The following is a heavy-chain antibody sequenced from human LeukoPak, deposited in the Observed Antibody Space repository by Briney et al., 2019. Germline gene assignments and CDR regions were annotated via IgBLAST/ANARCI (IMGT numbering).Heavy chain of an antibody. CDR1: GFTFSSYG. CDR2: IWYDGSNK. CDR3: ARDYSSSWTANPPYYYYYGMDV. Sequence: GRSLRLSCAASGFTFSSYGMHWVRQAPGKGLEWVAVIWYDGSNKYYADSVKGRFTISRDNSKNTLYLQMNSLRAEETAVYYCARDYSSSWTANPPYYYYYGMDVWGQGTTVTVSS. V-gene: IGHV3-33*01. D-gene: IGHD6-13*01. J-gene: IGHJ6*02.